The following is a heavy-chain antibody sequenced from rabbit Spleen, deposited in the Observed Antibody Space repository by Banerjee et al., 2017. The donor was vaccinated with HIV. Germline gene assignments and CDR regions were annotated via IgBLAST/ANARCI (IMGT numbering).Heavy chain of an antibody. J-gene: IGHJ4*01. Sequence: QEQLVESGGGLVKPGASLTLTCKASGFTLSSYYMNWVRQAPGKGLEWVACAYTGNGKTYYASWAKGRFTISKTSSTTVTLQMTSLTAADTATYFCARDAAGREDFNLWGPGTLVTVS. CDR3: ARDAAGREDFNL. CDR2: AYTGNGKT. D-gene: IGHD4-2*01. V-gene: IGHV1S45*01. CDR1: GFTLSSYYM.